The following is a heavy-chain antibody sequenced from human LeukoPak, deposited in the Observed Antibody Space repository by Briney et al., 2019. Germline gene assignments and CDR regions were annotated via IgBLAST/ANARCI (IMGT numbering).Heavy chain of an antibody. CDR1: GYTFTSYA. V-gene: IGHV1-3*01. CDR3: ARVPSMDGGY. CDR2: INAGNGNT. D-gene: IGHD3-16*01. J-gene: IGHJ4*02. Sequence: ASVKVSCKAAGYTFTSYAMHWVRQAPGQRLEWMGWINAGNGNTKYSEKFQGRVTITSDTSASTAYMELSSLRSEDTAVYYCARVPSMDGGYWGQETLVTVSS.